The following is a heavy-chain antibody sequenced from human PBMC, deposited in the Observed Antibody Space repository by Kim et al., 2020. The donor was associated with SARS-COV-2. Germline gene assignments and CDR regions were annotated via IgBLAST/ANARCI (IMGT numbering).Heavy chain of an antibody. Sequence: SETLSLTCAVYGGSFSGYYWSWIRQPPGKGLEWIGEINHSGSTNYNPSLKSRVTISVDTSKNQFSLKLSSVTAADTAVYYCARFKEEVSMIVVVITAVSSCLDYWGQGTLVTVSS. CDR2: INHSGST. CDR1: GGSFSGYY. D-gene: IGHD3-22*01. CDR3: ARFKEEVSMIVVVITAVSSCLDY. V-gene: IGHV4-34*01. J-gene: IGHJ4*02.